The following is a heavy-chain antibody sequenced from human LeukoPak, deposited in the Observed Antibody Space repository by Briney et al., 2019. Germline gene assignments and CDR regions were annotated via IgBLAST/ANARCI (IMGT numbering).Heavy chain of an antibody. V-gene: IGHV3-21*01. CDR3: ARDRGCGPGY. Sequence: GGSLRLSCAASGFTFSSYALSWVRQAPGKGLEWVSSISSSSSYIYYADPVKGRFTISRDNAKNSLYLQMNSLRAEDTAVYYCARDRGCGPGYWGQGTPVTVSS. CDR2: ISSSSSYI. D-gene: IGHD2-21*01. J-gene: IGHJ4*02. CDR1: GFTFSSYA.